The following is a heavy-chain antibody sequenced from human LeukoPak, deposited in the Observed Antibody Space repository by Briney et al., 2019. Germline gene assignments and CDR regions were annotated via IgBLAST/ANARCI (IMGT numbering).Heavy chain of an antibody. CDR1: GFTFSSYA. J-gene: IGHJ4*02. CDR2: ICGSGGST. CDR3: AKSQDGGRLFHFDY. Sequence: GGSLRLSCAASGFTFSSYAMSWVRQAPGKGLEWVSVICGSGGSTYSADSVKGQFTISRDNSKNTLYLQMNSLRAEDTAVYFCAKSQDGGRLFHFDYWGQGTLVTVSS. D-gene: IGHD1-26*01. V-gene: IGHV3-23*01.